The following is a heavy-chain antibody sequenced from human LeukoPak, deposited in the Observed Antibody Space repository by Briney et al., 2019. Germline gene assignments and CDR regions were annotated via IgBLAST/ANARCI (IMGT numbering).Heavy chain of an antibody. V-gene: IGHV6-1*01. CDR3: ARDRSLTLPAAINGHWFDP. CDR1: GDSVSSNSAA. J-gene: IGHJ5*02. Sequence: SQTLSLTCAISGDSVSSNSAAWNWIRQSPSRGLEWLGRTYYRSKWYNDYAVSVRSRITINPDTSKNQFSLQLNSVTPEDTAVYYCARDRSLTLPAAINGHWFDPWGQGTLVTVSS. D-gene: IGHD2-2*01. CDR2: TYYRSKWYN.